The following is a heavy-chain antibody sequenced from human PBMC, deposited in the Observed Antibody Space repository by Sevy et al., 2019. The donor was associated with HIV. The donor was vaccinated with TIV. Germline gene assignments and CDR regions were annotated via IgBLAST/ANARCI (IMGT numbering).Heavy chain of an antibody. V-gene: IGHV4-59*08. D-gene: IGHD2-2*02. J-gene: IGHJ4*02. CDR3: ARHSRFCSSTSCYTTFDY. CDR2: IYYSGST. Sequence: LSETLSLTCTVSGGSISSYYWSWIRQPPGKGLEWIGYIYYSGSTNCNPSLKSRVTISVDTSKNQFSLKLSSVTAADTAVYYCARHSRFCSSTSCYTTFDYWGQGTLVTVSS. CDR1: GGSISSYY.